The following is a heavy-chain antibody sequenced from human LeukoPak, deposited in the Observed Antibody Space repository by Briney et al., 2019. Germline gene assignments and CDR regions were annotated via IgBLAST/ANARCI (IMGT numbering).Heavy chain of an antibody. Sequence: GGSLRLSCAASGFTFSSYSMNWVRQAPGKGLEWVANIKQDGSEKYYVDSVKGRFTISRDNAKNSLYLYMNSLRAEDTAVYYCARTTGVDWCFDYWGQGILVTVSS. J-gene: IGHJ4*02. CDR1: GFTFSSYS. CDR2: IKQDGSEK. CDR3: ARTTGVDWCFDY. V-gene: IGHV3-7*01. D-gene: IGHD1-1*01.